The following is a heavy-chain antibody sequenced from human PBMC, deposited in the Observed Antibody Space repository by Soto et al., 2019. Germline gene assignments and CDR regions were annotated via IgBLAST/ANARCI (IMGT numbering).Heavy chain of an antibody. D-gene: IGHD5-18*01. V-gene: IGHV4-39*01. CDR1: GGSISSYY. CDR2: IYYSGST. Sequence: PSETLFLTCTVSGGSISSYYWGWIRQPPGKGLEWIGSIYYSGSTYYNPSLKSRVTISVDTSKNHFSLKLSSVTAADTAVYYCVRRRGYSYGYVAYWGQGTLVIVSS. J-gene: IGHJ4*02. CDR3: VRRRGYSYGYVAY.